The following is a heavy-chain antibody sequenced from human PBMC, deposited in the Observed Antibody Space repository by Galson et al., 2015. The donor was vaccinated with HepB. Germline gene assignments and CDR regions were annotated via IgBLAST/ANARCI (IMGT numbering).Heavy chain of an antibody. D-gene: IGHD2-2*01. V-gene: IGHV3-30-3*01. J-gene: IGHJ5*02. Sequence: LRLSCAASGFTFSSYAVHWVRQAPGKGLAWVAVISYDGSNKYYADSVKGRFTISRDNSKNTLYLQMNSLRAEDTAVYYCARESLGYCSSTSCSNWLDPWGQGTLVTVSS. CDR2: ISYDGSNK. CDR3: ARESLGYCSSTSCSNWLDP. CDR1: GFTFSSYA.